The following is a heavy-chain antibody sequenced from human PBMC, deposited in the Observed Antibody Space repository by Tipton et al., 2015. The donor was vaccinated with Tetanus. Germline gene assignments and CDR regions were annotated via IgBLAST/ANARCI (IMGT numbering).Heavy chain of an antibody. J-gene: IGHJ6*03. V-gene: IGHV3-7*01. D-gene: IGHD3/OR15-3a*01. CDR2: INRNGGGK. CDR3: ARDRGEDWTNFYYMDV. Sequence: SLRLSCSASGFIFSNYWMSWVRQAPGKGLEWVANINRNGGGKYYVDSVKGRFTISRDEAKKSVYLEMSGLTVGDTAVYYCARDRGEDWTNFYYMDVWGKGATVIVSS. CDR1: GFIFSNYW.